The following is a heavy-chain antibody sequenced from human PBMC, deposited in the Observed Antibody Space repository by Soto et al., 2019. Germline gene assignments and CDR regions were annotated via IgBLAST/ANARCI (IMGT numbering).Heavy chain of an antibody. V-gene: IGHV5-51*04. CDR1: GYTFANYW. J-gene: IGHJ5*02. CDR2: IYYRGSST. Sequence: ESLKISCESSGYTFANYWLGWVRQAPGKGLEWVAIIYYRGSSTIYSLSFEGQVPISADKPISTPPLQWTSLNASDTAIYYCAKYNYGTCVGYYQPWGQGTLVTVSS. CDR3: AKYNYGTCVGYYQP. D-gene: IGHD5-18*01.